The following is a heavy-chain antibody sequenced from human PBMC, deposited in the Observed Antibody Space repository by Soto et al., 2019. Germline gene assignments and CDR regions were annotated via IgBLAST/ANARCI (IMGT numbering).Heavy chain of an antibody. CDR2: IYYSGST. V-gene: IGHV4-31*03. D-gene: IGHD1-26*01. CDR1: GGSISSGGYY. Sequence: PSETLSLTCTVSGGSISSGGYYWSWIRQHPGKGLEWIGYIYYSGSTYYNPSLKSRVTISVDTSKNQFSLKLSSVTAADTAVYYCAREVHGSSGHFDYWGQGTLVTVSS. CDR3: AREVHGSSGHFDY. J-gene: IGHJ4*02.